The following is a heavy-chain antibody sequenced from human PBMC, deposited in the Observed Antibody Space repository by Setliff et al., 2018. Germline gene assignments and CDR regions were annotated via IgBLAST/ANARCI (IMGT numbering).Heavy chain of an antibody. CDR2: INAGKGNT. J-gene: IGHJ4*02. CDR1: GYTFTTYA. V-gene: IGHV1-3*01. D-gene: IGHD2-8*01. Sequence: ASVKVSCKASGYTFTTYAMHWVRQAPGQRLEWMGWINAGKGNTKYSQKFQGRVTITRDTSASTAYMELSSLRSEDTAVYYCAIDSLPRYCTNGVCYEEFDYWGQGTLVTVSS. CDR3: AIDSLPRYCTNGVCYEEFDY.